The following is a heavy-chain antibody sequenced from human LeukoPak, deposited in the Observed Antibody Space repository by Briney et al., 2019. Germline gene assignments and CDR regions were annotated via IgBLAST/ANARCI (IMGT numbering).Heavy chain of an antibody. CDR1: GFTFSSYS. Sequence: GGSLRLSCAASGFTFSSYSMNWVRQAPGKGLEWVSYLSSSSSTIYYADSVKGRFTISRDNAKNSLYMQMNSLRAEDTAVYYRARYRYSRRYFDYWGQGTLVTVSS. J-gene: IGHJ4*02. V-gene: IGHV3-48*01. CDR3: ARYRYSRRYFDY. CDR2: LSSSSSTI. D-gene: IGHD6-13*01.